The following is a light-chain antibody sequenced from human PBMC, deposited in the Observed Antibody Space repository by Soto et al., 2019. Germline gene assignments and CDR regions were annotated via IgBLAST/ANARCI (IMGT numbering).Light chain of an antibody. Sequence: QSALTQPASVSGSPGQSINISCTGTSSDVGGYNYVSWYQQHPGKAPKLMIYDVSNRPSGVSNRFSGSKSGNTASLTISGLQAEDEADYYCSSYTSSSPYVFGTGTKRTVL. CDR3: SSYTSSSPYV. J-gene: IGLJ1*01. CDR2: DVS. CDR1: SSDVGGYNY. V-gene: IGLV2-14*01.